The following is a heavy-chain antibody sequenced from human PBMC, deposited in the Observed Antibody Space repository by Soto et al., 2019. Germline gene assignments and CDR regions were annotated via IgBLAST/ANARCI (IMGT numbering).Heavy chain of an antibody. CDR2: IIPFYGST. Sequence: QVQLVQSGAEVKKPGSSVKVSCKVSGGDFNNYVITWVRQAPGQGLGWMGWIIPFYGSTNYAQNFQGRITITADGSTSTASMELSSLMSDDTAVYYCAKEKTAYGGLAYYWGQGTLVTVSS. D-gene: IGHD4-17*01. CDR1: GGDFNNYV. J-gene: IGHJ4*02. CDR3: AKEKTAYGGLAYY. V-gene: IGHV1-69*01.